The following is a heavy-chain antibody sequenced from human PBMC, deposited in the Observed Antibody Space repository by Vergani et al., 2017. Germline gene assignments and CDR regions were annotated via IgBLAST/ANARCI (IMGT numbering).Heavy chain of an antibody. V-gene: IGHV3-7*01. CDR1: GFTFSSYW. D-gene: IGHD1-1*01. Sequence: EVQLVESGGGLVQPGGSLRLSCAASGFTFSSYWMSWVRQAPGKGLEWVANIKQDGSEKYYVDSVKGRLTISRDNAKNSLYLQMNSLRAEDTAVYYCARSGGTTYYYYYYMDVWGKGTTVTVSS. J-gene: IGHJ6*03. CDR2: IKQDGSEK. CDR3: ARSGGTTYYYYYYMDV.